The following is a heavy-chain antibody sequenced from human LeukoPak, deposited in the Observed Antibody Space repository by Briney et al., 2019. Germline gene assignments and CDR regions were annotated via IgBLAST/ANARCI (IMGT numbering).Heavy chain of an antibody. CDR3: AVGDYYYDTRFDY. J-gene: IGHJ4*02. Sequence: ASVKVSCKASGFTFTSYAIHWVRQAPGQRLEWMGWVNADNSNAKYSQEFQGRVTITRDTSASTAYMDLNSLRSEDMAVYYCAVGDYYYDTRFDYWGQGTLVTVSS. CDR2: VNADNSNA. V-gene: IGHV1-3*03. D-gene: IGHD3-22*01. CDR1: GFTFTSYA.